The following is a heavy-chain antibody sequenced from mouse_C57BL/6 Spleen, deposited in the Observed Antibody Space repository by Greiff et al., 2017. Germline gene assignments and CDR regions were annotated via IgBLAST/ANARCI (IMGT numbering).Heavy chain of an antibody. J-gene: IGHJ1*03. CDR3: IYYGNYPYWYFDV. CDR1: GFTFSNYW. CDR2: IRLKSDNYAT. D-gene: IGHD2-1*01. Sequence: EVKLEESGGGLVQPGGSMKLSCVASGFTFSNYWMNWVRQSPEKGLEWVAQIRLKSDNYATHYAESVKGRFTISRDDSKSSVYLQMNNLRAEDTGIYYCIYYGNYPYWYFDVWGTGTSVTVSS. V-gene: IGHV6-3*01.